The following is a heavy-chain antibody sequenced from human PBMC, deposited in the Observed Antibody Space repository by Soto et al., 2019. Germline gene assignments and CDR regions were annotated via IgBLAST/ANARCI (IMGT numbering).Heavy chain of an antibody. J-gene: IGHJ3*02. D-gene: IGHD2-21*02. CDR1: GGSLSSSSYY. CDR2: IYYSGST. Sequence: TSETLSLTCTVSGGSLSSSSYYWGWIRQPPGKGLEWIGSIYYSGSTYYNPSLKSRVTISVDTSKNQFSLKLSSVRAEDTAVYYCATNTVVTLRAAFDIWGQGTMVTVSS. V-gene: IGHV4-39*01. CDR3: ATNTVVTLRAAFDI.